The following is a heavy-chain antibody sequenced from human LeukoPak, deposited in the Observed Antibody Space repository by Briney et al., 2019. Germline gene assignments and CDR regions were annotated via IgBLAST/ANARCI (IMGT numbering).Heavy chain of an antibody. CDR3: ARRALYYYDSSGYYFDY. CDR2: INPGGGST. CDR1: GYSFTSYY. V-gene: IGHV1-46*01. Sequence: ASVKVSCKASGYSFTSYYMHWVRQAPGQGLEWMGIINPGGGSTSYAQKFQGRVTMTRDTSTSIVYMDLSSLRSEDTAVYYCARRALYYYDSSGYYFDYWGQGTLVTVSS. D-gene: IGHD3-22*01. J-gene: IGHJ4*02.